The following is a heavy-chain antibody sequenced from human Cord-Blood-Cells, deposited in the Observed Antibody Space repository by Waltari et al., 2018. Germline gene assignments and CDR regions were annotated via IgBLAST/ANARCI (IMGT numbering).Heavy chain of an antibody. CDR1: GFTFSSYS. Sequence: EVQLVESGGGLVKPGGSLRLSCAASGFTFSSYSMNWVRQAPGKGLEWVSSISSSSSYIDYADSVKGLFTISRDNAKNSLYLQMNSLRAEDTAVYYCARGYCTNGVCYFDYWGQGTLVTVSS. CDR3: ARGYCTNGVCYFDY. D-gene: IGHD2-8*01. CDR2: ISSSSSYI. J-gene: IGHJ4*02. V-gene: IGHV3-21*01.